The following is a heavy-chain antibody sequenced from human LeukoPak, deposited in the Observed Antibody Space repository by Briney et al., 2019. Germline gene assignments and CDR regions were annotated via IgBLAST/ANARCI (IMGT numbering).Heavy chain of an antibody. CDR1: GYTFTNYA. V-gene: IGHV1-3*01. CDR2: INAGNGHT. J-gene: IGHJ4*02. CDR3: ARGIWSRTVSSYYFDC. D-gene: IGHD3-3*01. Sequence: ASVKVSCKASGYTFTNYAMQWVRQAPGQRLEWMGWINAGNGHTRYSQRFQGRVTITRDTSASTVYMEVTSLRFEDTAAYYCARGIWSRTVSSYYFDCWGQGTLVTVSS.